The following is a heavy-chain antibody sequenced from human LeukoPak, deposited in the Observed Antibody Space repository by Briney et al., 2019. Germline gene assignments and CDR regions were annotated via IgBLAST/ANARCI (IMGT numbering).Heavy chain of an antibody. D-gene: IGHD3-10*01. CDR2: INHSGST. J-gene: IGHJ6*03. V-gene: IGHV4-34*01. Sequence: SETLSLTCAVYGGSFSGYYWSWIRQPPGKGLEWIGEINHSGSTNYNPSLKSRVTTSVDTSKNQFSLKLSSVTAADTAVYYCARDKGIGSSAQYYYYYMDVWGKGTTVTVSS. CDR1: GGSFSGYY. CDR3: ARDKGIGSSAQYYYYYMDV.